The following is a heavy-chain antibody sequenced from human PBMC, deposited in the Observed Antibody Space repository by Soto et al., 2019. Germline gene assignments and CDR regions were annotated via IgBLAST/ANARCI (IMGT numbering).Heavy chain of an antibody. Sequence: GESLKISCKGSGYSFTSYWIGWVRQMPGKGLEWMGIIYPGDSDTRYSPSFQGQVTISADKSISTAYLQWSSLKASDTAVYYCARDRRGSGTWSPYYFDSWGQGALVTVSS. J-gene: IGHJ4*02. CDR3: ARDRRGSGTWSPYYFDS. V-gene: IGHV5-51*01. D-gene: IGHD3-10*01. CDR2: IYPGDSDT. CDR1: GYSFTSYW.